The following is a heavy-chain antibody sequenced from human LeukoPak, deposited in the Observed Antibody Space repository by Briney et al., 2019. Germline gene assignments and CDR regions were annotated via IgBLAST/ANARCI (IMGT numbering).Heavy chain of an antibody. Sequence: SETLSLTCTVSGYSISSGYYWGWIRQPPGKGLEWIGSIYHSGSTYYNPSLKSRVTISVDTSKNQFSLKLSSVTAADTAVYYCARVDCGGDCRFDYWGQGTLVTVSS. D-gene: IGHD2-21*02. CDR3: ARVDCGGDCRFDY. CDR2: IYHSGST. J-gene: IGHJ4*02. CDR1: GYSISSGYY. V-gene: IGHV4-38-2*02.